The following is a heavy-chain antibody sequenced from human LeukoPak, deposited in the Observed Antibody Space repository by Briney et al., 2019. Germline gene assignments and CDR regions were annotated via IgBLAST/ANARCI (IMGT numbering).Heavy chain of an antibody. CDR1: GYTFTGYW. V-gene: IGHV1-2*02. J-gene: IGHJ4*02. CDR3: ARVRYRLAETYIDY. D-gene: IGHD3-16*01. Sequence: GASVKLSCKAFGYTFTGYWMHWVRQAPGQGLEWMGWINPNSGDTNYAQKFQGRVTMTRDTSISTAYMELSRLRSDDTAVYYCARVRYRLAETYIDYWGQGTLVTVSS. CDR2: INPNSGDT.